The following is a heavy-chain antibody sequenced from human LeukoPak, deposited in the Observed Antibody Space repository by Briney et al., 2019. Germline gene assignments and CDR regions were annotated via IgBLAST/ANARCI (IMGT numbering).Heavy chain of an antibody. CDR1: GYSISSGCF. Sequence: PSETLSLTCTVSGYSISSGCFWGWIRQPPGKGLEWIGSIYHSGSSYYNPSLNSRVTISVDTSKNQFSMKLSSVTAADTAVYYCARGYSSGWSGWFDPWGQGTLVTVSS. D-gene: IGHD6-19*01. CDR2: IYHSGSS. V-gene: IGHV4-38-2*02. J-gene: IGHJ5*02. CDR3: ARGYSSGWSGWFDP.